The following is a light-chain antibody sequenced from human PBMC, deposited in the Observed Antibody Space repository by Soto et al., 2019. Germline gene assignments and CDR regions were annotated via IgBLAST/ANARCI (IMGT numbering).Light chain of an antibody. J-gene: IGLJ1*01. CDR2: GNS. CDR1: SSKIGAGYD. CDR3: QSYDSSLSGYV. V-gene: IGLV1-40*01. Sequence: QSVLPQPPSVSGAPGQRVTISCTGSSSKIGAGYDVHWYQQLPGTAPKLLIYGNSNRPSGVPDRFSGSKSGTSASLAITGLQAEDEADYYCQSYDSSLSGYVFGTGTKVTVL.